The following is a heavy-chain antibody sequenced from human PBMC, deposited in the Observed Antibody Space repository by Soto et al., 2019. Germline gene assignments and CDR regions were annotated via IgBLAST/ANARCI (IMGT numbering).Heavy chain of an antibody. CDR1: GYHFLNFC. CDR2: LSAYNGDT. V-gene: IGHV1-18*01. Sequence: QVQVGPVGAWGKKPGGSVGVPCQNSGYHFLNFCITWVRQAPGQGLEWVGWLSAYNGDTSSSEKLQDRFTMTTDTSTNTVYMDLRSLTSDDTAVYYCARWSAIVGGAEALDVWGQGTMVIVSS. D-gene: IGHD1-26*01. CDR3: ARWSAIVGGAEALDV. J-gene: IGHJ3*01.